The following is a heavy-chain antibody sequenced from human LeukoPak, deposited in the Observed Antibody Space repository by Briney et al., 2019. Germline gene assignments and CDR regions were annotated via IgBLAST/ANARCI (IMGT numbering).Heavy chain of an antibody. Sequence: GGSLRLSCAASGFTFSSYSTNWVRQAPGKGLEWVSYISSSSSTIYYADSVKGRFTISRDNAKNSLYLQMNSLRAEDTALYHCARGYCSSASCSDAFDLWGQGTMVTVSS. D-gene: IGHD2-2*01. CDR2: ISSSSSTI. J-gene: IGHJ3*01. V-gene: IGHV3-48*01. CDR1: GFTFSSYS. CDR3: ARGYCSSASCSDAFDL.